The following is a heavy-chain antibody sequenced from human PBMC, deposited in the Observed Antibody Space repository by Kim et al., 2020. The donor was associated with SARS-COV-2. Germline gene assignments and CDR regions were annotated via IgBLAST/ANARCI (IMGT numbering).Heavy chain of an antibody. D-gene: IGHD4-17*01. CDR2: ISGDGGST. CDR1: GFTFDDYA. V-gene: IGHV3-43*02. J-gene: IGHJ1*01. CDR3: AKDRGVTVTDAEYFQH. Sequence: GGSLRLSCAASGFTFDDYAMHWVRQAPGKGLEWVSLISGDGGSTYYADSVKGRFTISRDNSKNSLYLQMNSLRTEDTALYYCAKDRGVTVTDAEYFQHWGQGTLVTVSS.